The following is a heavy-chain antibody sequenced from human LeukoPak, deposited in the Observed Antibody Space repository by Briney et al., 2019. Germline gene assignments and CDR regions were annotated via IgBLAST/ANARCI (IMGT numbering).Heavy chain of an antibody. CDR2: FDPEDGET. CDR3: ATVGLGGRGPFDY. J-gene: IGHJ4*02. V-gene: IGHV1-24*01. CDR1: GYTLTELS. Sequence: ASVKVSCKGSGYTLTELSMHWVRQAPGKGLEWMGGFDPEDGETIYAQKFQGRVTMTEDTSTDTAYMELSSLRSEDTAVYYCATVGLGGRGPFDYWGQGTLVTVSS. D-gene: IGHD1-26*01.